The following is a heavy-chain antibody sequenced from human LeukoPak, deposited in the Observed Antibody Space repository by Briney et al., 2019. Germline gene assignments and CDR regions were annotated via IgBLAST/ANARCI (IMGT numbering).Heavy chain of an antibody. J-gene: IGHJ4*02. CDR3: AKGRGYCTGGSCYSDY. Sequence: PGGSLRLSCAASGFTVNNNHMSWVRQAPGKGLEWVSLIQSGGSTHYADSVKGRFTISRDNSKNTLYLQMNSLRVEDTAIYYCAKGRGYCTGGSCYSDYWGQGTLVTVSS. D-gene: IGHD2-15*01. V-gene: IGHV3-66*01. CDR1: GFTVNNNH. CDR2: IQSGGST.